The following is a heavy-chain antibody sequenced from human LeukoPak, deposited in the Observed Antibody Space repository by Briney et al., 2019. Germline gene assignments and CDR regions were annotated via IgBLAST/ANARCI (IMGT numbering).Heavy chain of an antibody. CDR1: GFTFSAYG. CDR2: ISGSDGAT. V-gene: IGHV3-23*01. CDR3: AKDMRGVILVPRAYYFDS. J-gene: IGHJ4*02. D-gene: IGHD3-10*01. Sequence: GGSLRLSCVGSGFTFSAYGMSWVRQAPGKGLESVSSISGSDGATSYADSVKGRFTISRDNSKNTLYLQMNSLRAEDTAVYYCAKDMRGVILVPRAYYFDSWGQGTLVTVSS.